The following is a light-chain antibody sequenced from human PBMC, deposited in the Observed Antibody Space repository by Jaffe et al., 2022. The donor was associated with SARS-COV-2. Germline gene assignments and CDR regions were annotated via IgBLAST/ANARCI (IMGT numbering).Light chain of an antibody. CDR3: RQYYSAPRT. CDR2: WAS. J-gene: IGKJ2*01. Sequence: DIVMTQSPDSLAVSLGERATINCKSSQSVLYSSTNKNYLAWYQQKPGQPPKLLIYWASTRESGVPDRFIGSGSGTDFTLTISSLQAEDVAVYYCRQYYSAPRTFGQGTKLEIK. V-gene: IGKV4-1*01. CDR1: QSVLYSSTNKNY.